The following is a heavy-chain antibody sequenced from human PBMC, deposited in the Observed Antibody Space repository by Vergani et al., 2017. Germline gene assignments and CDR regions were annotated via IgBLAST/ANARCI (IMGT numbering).Heavy chain of an antibody. V-gene: IGHV1-2*02. J-gene: IGHJ5*02. CDR2: INPNSGGT. Sequence: QVQLVQSGAEVKKPGASVKVSCKASGYTFTDYYMHWVRQAPGQGLEWMGWINPNSGGTNYAQKFQGRFTMTRATSISTAYMELSRLRSDDTAVYYCANSWNPTPPFDPWGQGTLVTVSS. CDR3: ANSWNPTPPFDP. CDR1: GYTFTDYY. D-gene: IGHD1-20*01.